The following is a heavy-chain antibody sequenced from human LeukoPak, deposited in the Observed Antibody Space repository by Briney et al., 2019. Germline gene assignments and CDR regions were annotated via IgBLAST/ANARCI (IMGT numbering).Heavy chain of an antibody. V-gene: IGHV4-38-2*02. CDR1: GYSISSGYY. D-gene: IGHD3-22*01. CDR2: IYHSGST. J-gene: IGHJ3*02. Sequence: PSETLSLTCTVSGYSISSGYYWGWIRQPPGKGLEWIGSIYHSGSTYYNPSLKSRVTISVDTSKNQFSLKLSSVTAADTAVYYCARLIMIVVPQSAFDIWGQGTMVTVSS. CDR3: ARLIMIVVPQSAFDI.